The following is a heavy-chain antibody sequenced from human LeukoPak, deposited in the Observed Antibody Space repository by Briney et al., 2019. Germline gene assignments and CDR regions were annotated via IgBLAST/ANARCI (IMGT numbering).Heavy chain of an antibody. Sequence: GESLKISCKGSGYSFTNYWIGWVRQMPGKGLEWMGIIYPNASDTRYSPSFRGQVTISADKSITTAYLQWNSLEASDTAMYYCALSSGAYDSAGYFDYWGQGTLVTVSS. J-gene: IGHJ4*02. D-gene: IGHD3-22*01. CDR1: GYSFTNYW. CDR3: ALSSGAYDSAGYFDY. V-gene: IGHV5-51*01. CDR2: IYPNASDT.